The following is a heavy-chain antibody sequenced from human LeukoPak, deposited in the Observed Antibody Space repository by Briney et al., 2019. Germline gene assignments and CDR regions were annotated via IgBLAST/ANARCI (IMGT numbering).Heavy chain of an antibody. CDR1: GGSISSSSYY. CDR2: IYYSGST. V-gene: IGHV4-39*01. CDR3: ARLWRVRESLDY. Sequence: SETLSLTCTVSGGSISSSSYYWGWIRQPPGKGLEWIGSIYYSGSTYYNPSLKSRVTISVDTSKNQFSPKLSSVTAADTAVYYCARLWRVRESLDYWGQGTLVTVSS. D-gene: IGHD2-21*01. J-gene: IGHJ4*02.